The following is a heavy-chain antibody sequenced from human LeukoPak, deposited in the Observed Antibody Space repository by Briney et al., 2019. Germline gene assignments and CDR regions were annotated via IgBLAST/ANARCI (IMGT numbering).Heavy chain of an antibody. CDR1: GYTFTGYY. CDR2: INPNSGGT. J-gene: IGHJ4*02. V-gene: IGHV1-2*02. CDR3: ARRQITMVRGVMDY. D-gene: IGHD3-10*01. Sequence: ASVKVSCKASGYTFTGYYMHWVRQAPGQGLEWMGWINPNSGGTNYAQKFQGRVTMTRDTSISTAYMELSRLRSDDTAVYYCARRQITMVRGVMDYWGQGTLVTVSS.